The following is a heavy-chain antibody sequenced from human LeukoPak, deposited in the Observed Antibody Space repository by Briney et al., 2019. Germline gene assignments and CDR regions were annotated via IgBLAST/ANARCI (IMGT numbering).Heavy chain of an antibody. CDR2: ISSSSSYI. CDR1: GFTFSSYS. J-gene: IGHJ6*02. V-gene: IGHV3-21*01. D-gene: IGHD2-2*02. CDR3: ARDGDIVVVPAAIRYYYYGMDV. Sequence: GGSLRLSRAASGFTFSSYSMNWVRQAPGKGLEWVSSISSSSSYIYYADSVKGRFTISRDNAKNSLYLQMNSLRAEDTAVYYCARDGDIVVVPAAIRYYYYGMDVWGQGTTVTVSS.